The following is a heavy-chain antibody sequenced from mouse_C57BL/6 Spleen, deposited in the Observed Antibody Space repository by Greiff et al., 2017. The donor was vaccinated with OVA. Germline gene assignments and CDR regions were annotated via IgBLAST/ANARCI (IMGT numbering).Heavy chain of an antibody. V-gene: IGHV1-66*01. Sequence: QVQLQQSGPELVKPGASVKISCKASGYSFTSYYIHWVKQRPGQGLEWIGWIYPGSGNTKYTEKFKGKATLTADTTSSTAYMQLSSLTSEDSAVYYCARSSNTVVNLDYWGQGTTVTVSS. D-gene: IGHD1-1*01. CDR1: GYSFTSYY. CDR3: ARSSNTVVNLDY. J-gene: IGHJ2*01. CDR2: IYPGSGNT.